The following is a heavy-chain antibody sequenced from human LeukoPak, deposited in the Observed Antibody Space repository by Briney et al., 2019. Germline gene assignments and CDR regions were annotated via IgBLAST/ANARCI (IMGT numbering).Heavy chain of an antibody. CDR2: LSGAGDTT. Sequence: PGGSLRLSCAAAGFSFNSFGMRSVRQAPGKWLESLSSLSGAGDTTYYADSVKGRFTISRDNSNNTMYLQMNNLSADDTAVYYCARDRFYQPREDFDYWGQGTLVSVSS. D-gene: IGHD2-2*01. V-gene: IGHV3-23*01. CDR1: GFSFNSFG. CDR3: ARDRFYQPREDFDY. J-gene: IGHJ4*02.